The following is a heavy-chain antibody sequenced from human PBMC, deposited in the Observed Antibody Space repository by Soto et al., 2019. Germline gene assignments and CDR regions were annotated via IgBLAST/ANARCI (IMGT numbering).Heavy chain of an antibody. CDR3: ARGDSVGDFWSGYLPGYYYYYGMDV. J-gene: IGHJ6*02. V-gene: IGHV3-7*01. Sequence: TGGSLRLSCAASGFTFSSYWMSWVRQAQGRGWKGGANIKQDGSEKYYVDSVKGRFTISRDNAKNSLYLQMNSLRAEDTAVYYCARGDSVGDFWSGYLPGYYYYYGMDVWGQGTTVTVSS. CDR2: IKQDGSEK. D-gene: IGHD3-3*01. CDR1: GFTFSSYW.